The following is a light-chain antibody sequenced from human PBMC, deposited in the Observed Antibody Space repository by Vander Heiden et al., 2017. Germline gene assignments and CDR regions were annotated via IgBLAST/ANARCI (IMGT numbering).Light chain of an antibody. CDR3: AAWNVNLSGPV. CDR2: SNN. V-gene: IGLV1-44*01. J-gene: IGLJ2*01. CDR1: SSNIGRNT. Sequence: QSVLSQPPPASETPGQKVTISFSGSSSNIGRNTVSWYRQVPRAAPKLLVYSNNRRPSGVPDRFSGSKSGTSASLVISGLQSEDEADYYCAAWNVNLSGPVFGGGTKLTVL.